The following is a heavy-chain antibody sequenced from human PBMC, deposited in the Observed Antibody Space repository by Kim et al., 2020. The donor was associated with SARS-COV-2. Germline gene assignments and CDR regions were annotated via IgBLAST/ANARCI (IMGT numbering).Heavy chain of an antibody. Sequence: SETLSLTCTVSGGSISSYYWSWIRQPPGKGLEWIGYIYYSGSTNYNPSLKSRVTISVDTSKNQFSLKLSSVTAADTAVYYCARHVGPTYYYDSSGYWFDYWGQGTLVTVSS. CDR2: IYYSGST. J-gene: IGHJ4*02. V-gene: IGHV4-59*08. CDR1: GGSISSYY. CDR3: ARHVGPTYYYDSSGYWFDY. D-gene: IGHD3-22*01.